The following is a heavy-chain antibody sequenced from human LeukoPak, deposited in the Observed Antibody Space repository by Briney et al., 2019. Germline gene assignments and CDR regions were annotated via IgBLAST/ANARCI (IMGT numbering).Heavy chain of an antibody. CDR2: ISYSGST. CDR1: GGSISSGGYY. J-gene: IGHJ5*02. Sequence: PSETLSLTCTVSGGSISSGGYYWSWIRQHPGKGLEWIGYISYSGSTYYNPSLKSRLTISVNTSKKQFFLKLISVTAADTAVYYCARVSSLWFGEVNWFDPWGQGTLVTVSS. D-gene: IGHD3-10*01. CDR3: ARVSSLWFGEVNWFDP. V-gene: IGHV4-31*03.